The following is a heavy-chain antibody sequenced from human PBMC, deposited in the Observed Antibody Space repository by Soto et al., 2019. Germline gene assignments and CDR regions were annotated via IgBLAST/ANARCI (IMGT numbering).Heavy chain of an antibody. CDR2: IIPIFGTA. J-gene: IGHJ4*02. D-gene: IGHD3-22*01. V-gene: IGHV1-69*13. Sequence: SVKVSCKASGGTFSSYAISWVRQAPGQGLEWMGGIIPIFGTANYAQKFQGRVTITADESTSTAYMELSSLRSEDTAVYYCARDDAYYDSSGYYVPLLDYWGQGTLVTVSS. CDR3: ARDDAYYDSSGYYVPLLDY. CDR1: GGTFSSYA.